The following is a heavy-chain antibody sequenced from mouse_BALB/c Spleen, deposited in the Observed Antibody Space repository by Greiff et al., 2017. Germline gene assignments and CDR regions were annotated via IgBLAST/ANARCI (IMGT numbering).Heavy chain of an antibody. J-gene: IGHJ3*01. Sequence: VQRVESGPGLVAPSQSLSITCTVSGFSLTSYGVHWVRQPPGKGLEWLGVIWAGGSTNYNSALMSRLSISKDNSKSQVFLKMNSLQTDDTAMYYCARYYGSGWFAYWGQGTLVTVSA. D-gene: IGHD1-1*01. CDR1: GFSLTSYG. V-gene: IGHV2-9*02. CDR3: ARYYGSGWFAY. CDR2: IWAGGST.